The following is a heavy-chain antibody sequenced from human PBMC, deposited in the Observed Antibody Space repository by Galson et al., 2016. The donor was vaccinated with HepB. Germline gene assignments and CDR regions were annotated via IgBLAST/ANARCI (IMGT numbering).Heavy chain of an antibody. V-gene: IGHV4-59*08. D-gene: IGHD5-24*01. CDR1: GDSVRSYY. CDR3: PRQNWIQFCLPLDY. Sequence: SETLSPTCTVSGDSVRSYYWNWIRQPPGKGLEWIGYVYSNGITNYNTSLTSRVTMSVDTSKNQFSLKLNSVTAAYTAVDYCPRQNWIQFCLPLDYWGRGTLVAVSS. CDR2: VYSNGIT. J-gene: IGHJ4*01.